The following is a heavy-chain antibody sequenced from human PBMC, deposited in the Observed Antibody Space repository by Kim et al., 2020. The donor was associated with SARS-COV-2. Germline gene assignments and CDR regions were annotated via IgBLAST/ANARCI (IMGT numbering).Heavy chain of an antibody. D-gene: IGHD2-2*01. J-gene: IGHJ6*03. V-gene: IGHV4-34*01. Sequence: RSPRGRVTIAVDSSKNQFSLKLSSVTAADTAVYYCARSAPSCYYDYNRDVWGKGTTVTVSS. CDR3: ARSAPSCYYDYNRDV.